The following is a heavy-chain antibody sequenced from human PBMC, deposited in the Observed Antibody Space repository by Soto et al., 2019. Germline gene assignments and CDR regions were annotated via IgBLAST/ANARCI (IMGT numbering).Heavy chain of an antibody. Sequence: QVQLVESGGGVVQPGRSLRLSCAASGFTFSSYAMHWVRQAPGKGLEWVAVISYDGSNKYYADSVKGRFTISRDNSKNTRYLQMNSLRAEDTAVYYCARGSKYYDILTGPLYYGMDVWGQGTTVTVSS. J-gene: IGHJ6*02. D-gene: IGHD3-9*01. CDR1: GFTFSSYA. CDR3: ARGSKYYDILTGPLYYGMDV. V-gene: IGHV3-30-3*01. CDR2: ISYDGSNK.